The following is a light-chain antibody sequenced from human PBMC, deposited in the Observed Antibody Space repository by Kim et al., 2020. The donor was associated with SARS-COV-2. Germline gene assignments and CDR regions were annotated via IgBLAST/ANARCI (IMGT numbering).Light chain of an antibody. J-gene: IGKJ4*01. CDR1: QSVSTS. CDR2: DAS. CDR3: QQREDWPLT. Sequence: LSPGERATLSCRASQSVSTSVAWFQHKPGQAPRLLIHDASYRATGVPARFSGSGSGTDFTLTITGLQAEDFAVYYCQQREDWPLTFGGGTKVDIK. V-gene: IGKV3-11*01.